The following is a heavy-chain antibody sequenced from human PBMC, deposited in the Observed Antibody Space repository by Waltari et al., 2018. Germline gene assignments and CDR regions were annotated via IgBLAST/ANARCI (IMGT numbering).Heavy chain of an antibody. V-gene: IGHV3-30-3*01. CDR3: ARESYSSPYYYYGMDV. CDR1: GFTFSSYA. D-gene: IGHD6-13*01. Sequence: QVQLVESGGGVVQPGRSLRPSCATSGFTFSSYAMPWVRQAPGKGLEWVAVISYDGSNKYYADSVKGRFTISRDNSKNTLYLQMNSLRAEDTAVYYCARESYSSPYYYYGMDVWGQGTTVTVSS. J-gene: IGHJ6*02. CDR2: ISYDGSNK.